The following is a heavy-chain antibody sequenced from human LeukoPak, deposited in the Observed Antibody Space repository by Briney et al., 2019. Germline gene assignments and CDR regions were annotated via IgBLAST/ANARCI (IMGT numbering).Heavy chain of an antibody. Sequence: ASVKVSCKASGYTFIDYFIHWVRQTPGQGLEGMGWINPNSGITRYAEKFQDRVTMTRDTAAYMQLASLRSDDAAVYYCARAVSGTLGGAFDIWGQGTAVTVSS. J-gene: IGHJ3*02. CDR1: GYTFIDYF. CDR3: ARAVSGTLGGAFDI. V-gene: IGHV1-2*02. CDR2: INPNSGIT. D-gene: IGHD1-7*01.